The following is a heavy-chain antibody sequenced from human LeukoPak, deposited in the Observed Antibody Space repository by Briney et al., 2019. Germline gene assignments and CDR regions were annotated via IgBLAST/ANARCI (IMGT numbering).Heavy chain of an antibody. CDR3: AREARYYFDY. Sequence: SETLSLTCTVSGGSISSYYRSWIRQPPGKGLEWIGYIYYSGSTNYNPSLKSRDTISVDTCKNQLSLKLSSVTAADTAVYYCAREARYYFDYWGQGTLVTVSS. CDR2: IYYSGST. D-gene: IGHD1-26*01. V-gene: IGHV4-59*01. CDR1: GGSISSYY. J-gene: IGHJ4*02.